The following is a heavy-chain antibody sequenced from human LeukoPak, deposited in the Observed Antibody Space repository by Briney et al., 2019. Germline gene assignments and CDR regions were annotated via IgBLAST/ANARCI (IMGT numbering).Heavy chain of an antibody. CDR1: GYTFTGYY. Sequence: GASVKVSCKASGYTFTGYYMHWVRQAPGQGLEWMGWINPNSGGTNYAQKFQGRVTMTRDTSISTAYMELSRLRSDDTAVYYCARSVGIVVVVAATRRWFDPWGQGTLVTVSS. CDR3: ARSVGIVVVVAATRRWFDP. CDR2: INPNSGGT. V-gene: IGHV1-2*02. J-gene: IGHJ5*02. D-gene: IGHD2-15*01.